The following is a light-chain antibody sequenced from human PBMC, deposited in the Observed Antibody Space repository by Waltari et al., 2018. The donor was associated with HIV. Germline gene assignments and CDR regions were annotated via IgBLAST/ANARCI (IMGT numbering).Light chain of an antibody. CDR1: SCSVSTIYY. CDR2: STN. J-gene: IGLJ3*02. Sequence: QTVVTQEPSFSVSPGGTVTLTCGFSSCSVSTIYYPSWYQQTPGQAPRTLSYSTNTRASGVPDRFSGSILGNKAALTITGAQADDESDYYCVLYMGSGIWVFGGGTKLTVL. CDR3: VLYMGSGIWV. V-gene: IGLV8-61*01.